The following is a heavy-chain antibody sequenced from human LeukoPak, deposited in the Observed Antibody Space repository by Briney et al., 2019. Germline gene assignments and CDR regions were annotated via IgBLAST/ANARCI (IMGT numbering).Heavy chain of an antibody. J-gene: IGHJ4*02. V-gene: IGHV3-30-3*01. Sequence: GGSLRLSCAASGFTFSSYAMHWVRQAPGKGLEWVAVISYDGSNKYYADSVKGRFTISRDNSKNTLYLQMNSLRAEDTDIHYCARAHVDYGSGSYYPHYWGQGTLVTVSS. CDR1: GFTFSSYA. CDR2: ISYDGSNK. D-gene: IGHD3-10*01. CDR3: ARAHVDYGSGSYYPHY.